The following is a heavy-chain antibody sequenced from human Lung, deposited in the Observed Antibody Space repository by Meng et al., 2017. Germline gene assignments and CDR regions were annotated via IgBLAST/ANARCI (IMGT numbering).Heavy chain of an antibody. J-gene: IGHJ4*02. V-gene: IGHV4-34*01. CDR2: INHSGST. CDR1: GGSFSDYY. D-gene: IGHD4-11*01. Sequence: VPLQQWCAGLLKPSGNLTLTCVVSGGSFSDYYWSWIRQPPGKGLGWVGEINHSGSTNYNPSLGSRATISGDTSQNNLSLKLSSVTAADSAVYYCARGPTTMAHDFDYWGQGTLVTVSS. CDR3: ARGPTTMAHDFDY.